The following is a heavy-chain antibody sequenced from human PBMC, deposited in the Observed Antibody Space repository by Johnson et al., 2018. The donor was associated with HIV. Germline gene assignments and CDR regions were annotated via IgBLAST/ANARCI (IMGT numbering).Heavy chain of an antibody. CDR2: ISYDGSEK. V-gene: IGHV3-30*14. CDR3: ARESTATRGDAFDI. D-gene: IGHD4-17*01. J-gene: IGHJ3*02. CDR1: GFTFSSYA. Sequence: QVQLVESGGGVVQPGRSLRLSCAASGFTFSSYAMHWVRQAPGKGLAWVAVISYDGSEKYYVDSVKGRFTISRDNSKNTLYLQMGSLRAEDMAVYYCARESTATRGDAFDIWGQGTMVNVSS.